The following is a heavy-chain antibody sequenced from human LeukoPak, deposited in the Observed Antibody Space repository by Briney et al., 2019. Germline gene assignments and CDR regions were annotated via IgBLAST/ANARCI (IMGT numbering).Heavy chain of an antibody. J-gene: IGHJ3*02. CDR3: AKEMIVVVTREDAFDI. V-gene: IGHV3-30*18. Sequence: PGRSLRLSCAASGFTFSSYGMHWVRQAPGKGLEWVAVISYDGSNKYYADSVKGRFTISRDNSKNTLYLQMNSLRAEDTAVYYCAKEMIVVVTREDAFDIWGQGTMVTVSS. D-gene: IGHD3-22*01. CDR1: GFTFSSYG. CDR2: ISYDGSNK.